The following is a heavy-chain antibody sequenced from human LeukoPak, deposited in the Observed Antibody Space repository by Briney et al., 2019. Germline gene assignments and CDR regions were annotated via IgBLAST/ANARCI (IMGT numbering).Heavy chain of an antibody. V-gene: IGHV3-9*01. CDR3: AKGERGYYDFWSGYYEGLDY. D-gene: IGHD3-3*01. CDR1: GFTFDDYA. Sequence: GGSLRLSCAASGFTFDDYAMHWVRQAPGKGLEWVSGISWNSGSIGYADSVKGRFTISRDNSKNTLYLQMNSLRAEDTAVYYCAKGERGYYDFWSGYYEGLDYWGQGTLVTVSS. CDR2: ISWNSGSI. J-gene: IGHJ4*02.